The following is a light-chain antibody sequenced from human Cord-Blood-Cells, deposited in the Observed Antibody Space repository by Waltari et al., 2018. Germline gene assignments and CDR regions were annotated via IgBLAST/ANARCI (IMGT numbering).Light chain of an antibody. CDR3: QQYNSYST. CDR2: DAS. V-gene: IGKV1-5*01. CDR1: QSISSW. J-gene: IGKJ1*01. Sequence: DIQMTQSPSTLSASVGDRVTITCRASQSISSWLAWYQQKPGKAPKLLIYDASSLESGVPSMFSGNGSGTEFTLTISSLQPDDFATYYCQQYNSYSTFGQGTKVEIK.